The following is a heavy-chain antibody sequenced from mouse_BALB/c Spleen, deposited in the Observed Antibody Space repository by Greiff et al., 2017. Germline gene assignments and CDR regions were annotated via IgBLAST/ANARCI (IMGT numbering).Heavy chain of an antibody. Sequence: QVQLQQPGAELVKPGTSVKLSCKASGYNFTSYWINWVKLRPGQGLEWIGDIYPGSGSTNYNEKFKSKATLTVDTSSSTAYMQLSSLASEDSALYYCARRHGNYPYAMDYWGQGTSVTVSS. CDR1: GYNFTSYW. D-gene: IGHD2-1*01. CDR3: ARRHGNYPYAMDY. CDR2: IYPGSGST. V-gene: IGHV1-55*01. J-gene: IGHJ4*01.